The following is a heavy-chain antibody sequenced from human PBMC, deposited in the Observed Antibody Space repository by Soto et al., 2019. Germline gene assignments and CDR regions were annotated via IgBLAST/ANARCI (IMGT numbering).Heavy chain of an antibody. CDR3: ARDPY. J-gene: IGHJ4*02. Sequence: SETLSLTCTVSGDSVSSDKYYWGWIRQPPGKGLEWIGNIDYSRNTNYNPSLKSRLTISVDTSKNQFSLSLSSVTAADTAVYYCARDPYCGQGTLVTVSS. CDR2: IDYSRNT. V-gene: IGHV4-61*01. CDR1: GDSVSSDKYY.